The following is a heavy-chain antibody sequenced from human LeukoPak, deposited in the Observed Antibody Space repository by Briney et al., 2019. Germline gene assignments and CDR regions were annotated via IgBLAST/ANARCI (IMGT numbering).Heavy chain of an antibody. D-gene: IGHD4-17*01. CDR1: GFPFTDRY. V-gene: IGHV3-72*01. CDR2: TRNKANSYIS. CDR3: ARDFDYGDGFDF. Sequence: PGGSLRLSCAASGFPFTDRYMDWVRQAPGKGLEWVGRTRNKANSYISEYAASVKGGFTISRDNSKNSLYLQMNSLKTEDTAVYYCARDFDYGDGFDFWGQGTLVTVSS. J-gene: IGHJ4*02.